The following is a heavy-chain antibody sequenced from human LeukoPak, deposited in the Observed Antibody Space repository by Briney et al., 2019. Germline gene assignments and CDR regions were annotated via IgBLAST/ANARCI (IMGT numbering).Heavy chain of an antibody. CDR3: ARDFELSH. V-gene: IGHV3-33*01. J-gene: IGHJ4*02. D-gene: IGHD3-16*02. CDR2: IWYDGSSK. Sequence: PGGSLILSCAASGFTFSSYGIHWVRQAPGKGLEWVALIWYDGSSKHYADSVRGRFTISRDNSKNTLYLQMNSLRAEDTAVYYCARDFELSHWGQGTLVTVSS. CDR1: GFTFSSYG.